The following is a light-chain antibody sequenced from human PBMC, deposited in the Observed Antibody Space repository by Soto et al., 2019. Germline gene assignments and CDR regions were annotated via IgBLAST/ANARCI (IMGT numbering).Light chain of an antibody. CDR3: QQRSNWPLT. V-gene: IGKV3-11*01. CDR2: DAS. Sequence: EIGMTRWPATLYLSPGERATLSCRASQSVSSYLAWYQHKPDQAPRLLIYDASNRATGIPARFSGSGSGTDFTLTISSLEPEDFAVYYCQQRSNWPLTFGGGTKVDIK. J-gene: IGKJ4*01. CDR1: QSVSSY.